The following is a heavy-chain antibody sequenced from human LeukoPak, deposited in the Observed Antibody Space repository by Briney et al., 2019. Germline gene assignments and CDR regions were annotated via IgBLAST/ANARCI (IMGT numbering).Heavy chain of an antibody. CDR2: IKQDGSEK. CDR1: GFMFSNYW. CDR3: ASTNTFDY. V-gene: IGHV3-7*05. Sequence: GGSLRLSCSASGFMFSNYWMNWVRQAPGKGLEWVANIKQDGSEKNYVDSVNGRFTISRDNAKNSLYLQMNSLRAEDTAVYYCASTNTFDYWGQGSQVTVSP. J-gene: IGHJ4*02.